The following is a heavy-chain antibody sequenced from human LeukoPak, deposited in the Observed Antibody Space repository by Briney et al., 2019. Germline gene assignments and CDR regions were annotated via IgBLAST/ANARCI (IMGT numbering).Heavy chain of an antibody. J-gene: IGHJ5*02. Sequence: PSEALSLTCAVSGYSISSSNWWGWIRQPPGKGLEWIGYIYYSGRTYYNPSLKSRVTMSVDTSKNQFSPKLSSVTAVDTAVYYCARSSNWSPDPWGQGTLVTISS. CDR2: IYYSGRT. V-gene: IGHV4-28*01. D-gene: IGHD6-13*01. CDR3: ARSSNWSPDP. CDR1: GYSISSSNW.